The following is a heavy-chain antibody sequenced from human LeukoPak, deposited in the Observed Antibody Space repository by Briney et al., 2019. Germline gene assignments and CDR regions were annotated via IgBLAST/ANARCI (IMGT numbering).Heavy chain of an antibody. J-gene: IGHJ5*02. CDR1: GYTFTGYY. CDR3: ARARCSGGSCYPNWFDP. D-gene: IGHD2-15*01. CDR2: INPNSGGT. V-gene: IGHV1-2*02. Sequence: ASVKVSCKASGYTFTGYYMHWVRQAPGQGLEWMGWINPNSGGTNYAQKFQGRVTMTRDTSISTAYMELSRLRSDDTAAYYCARARCSGGSCYPNWFDPWGQGTLVTVSS.